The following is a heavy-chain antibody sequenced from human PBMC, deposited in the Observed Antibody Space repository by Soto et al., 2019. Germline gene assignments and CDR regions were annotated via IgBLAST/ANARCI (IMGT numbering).Heavy chain of an antibody. V-gene: IGHV4-59*01. D-gene: IGHD1-26*01. J-gene: IGHJ4*02. CDR1: GCSISSYY. Sequence: PSETLSLTCTVSGCSISSYYWSWIRQPPGKGLEWIGYVYYSGSTNYNPSLKSRVTISLDTSKNQFSLKLSSVTAADTAVYYCASSSESYLKLFDFWGQGTLVTVSS. CDR3: ASSSESYLKLFDF. CDR2: VYYSGST.